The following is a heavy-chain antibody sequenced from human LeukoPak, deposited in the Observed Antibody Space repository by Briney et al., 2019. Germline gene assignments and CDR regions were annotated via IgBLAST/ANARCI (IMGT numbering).Heavy chain of an antibody. CDR2: ISYDGSNK. Sequence: GGSLRLSCAASGFTFGSYGMHWVRQAPGKGLEWVALISYDGSNKYYADSVKGRFTISRDNSKNTLYLQMNSLRAEDTAVYYCAKIHGAYTVTGNWFDPWGQGTLVTVSS. CDR3: AKIHGAYTVTGNWFDP. J-gene: IGHJ5*02. D-gene: IGHD4-11*01. V-gene: IGHV3-30*18. CDR1: GFTFGSYG.